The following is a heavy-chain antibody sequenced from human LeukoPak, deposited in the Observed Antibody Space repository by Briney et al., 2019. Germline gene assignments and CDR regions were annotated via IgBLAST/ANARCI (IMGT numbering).Heavy chain of an antibody. V-gene: IGHV1-24*01. D-gene: IGHD2-2*01. CDR3: ATAYCSSTSCYRAYGMDV. J-gene: IGHJ6*02. CDR1: GYTLTELS. Sequence: ASVKVSCKVSGYTLTELSMHWVRQAPGKGLEWMGGFDPEDGETIHAQKFQGRVTMTEDTSTDTAYMELSSLRSEDTAVYYCATAYCSSTSCYRAYGMDVWGQGTTVTVSS. CDR2: FDPEDGET.